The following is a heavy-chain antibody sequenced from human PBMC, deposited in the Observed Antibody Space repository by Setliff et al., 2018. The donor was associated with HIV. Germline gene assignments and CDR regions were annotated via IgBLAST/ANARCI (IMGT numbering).Heavy chain of an antibody. D-gene: IGHD6-19*01. V-gene: IGHV4-4*09. CDR2: IYTSGSV. CDR3: ARGWGHDGFDF. CDR1: GGSISSYY. J-gene: IGHJ3*01. Sequence: PSETLSLTCTVSGGSISSYYWSWIRQPPGKGLEWIGYIYTSGSVNYNPSLNSRVTISVDTSKNQFSLKLTSVTAADTAVYYCARGWGHDGFDFWGQGTMVTVSS.